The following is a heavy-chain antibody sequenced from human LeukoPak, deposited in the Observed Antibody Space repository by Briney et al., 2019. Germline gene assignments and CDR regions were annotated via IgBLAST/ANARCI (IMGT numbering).Heavy chain of an antibody. J-gene: IGHJ4*02. CDR2: IKQDGSEK. CDR1: GFSLSNYW. D-gene: IGHD7-27*01. V-gene: IGHV3-7*01. Sequence: GGSLRLSCAASGFSLSNYWMNWVRQAPGKGPEWVANIKQDGSEKNYVDSVKGRFSISRDNAKNSLILQMNSLRDEDTAVYYCARGVWAPFDSWGQGTLVSVSS. CDR3: ARGVWAPFDS.